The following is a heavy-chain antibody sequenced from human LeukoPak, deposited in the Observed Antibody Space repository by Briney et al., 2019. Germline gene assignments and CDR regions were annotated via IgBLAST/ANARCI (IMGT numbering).Heavy chain of an antibody. V-gene: IGHV3-23*01. CDR1: GFSFSSYA. J-gene: IGHJ2*01. CDR2: ISGSGGST. D-gene: IGHD2-2*01. CDR3: AKDIVIVPAPVGYFDL. Sequence: PGWSLRLSCAASGFSFSSYAMSGVRQAPGKGVGCGSGISGSGGSTYYADSVNGRFTISRDNSKNTEYLQLNSLRAEDTAVYYCAKDIVIVPAPVGYFDLWGRGTLLTVSS.